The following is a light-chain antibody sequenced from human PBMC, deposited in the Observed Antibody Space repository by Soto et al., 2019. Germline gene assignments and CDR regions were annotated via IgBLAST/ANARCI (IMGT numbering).Light chain of an antibody. J-gene: IGKJ1*01. CDR3: QQPYSTVRT. CDR1: QDIRND. CDR2: AAS. V-gene: IGKV1-39*01. Sequence: IQMSQSPSSLSASVGDRVIITCRASQDIRNDLGWYQRKPGKAPKLLIYAASNLQSGVPSRFSGSGSGTEFTLTISSLQPEDFATYYCQQPYSTVRTFGQGTKVDIK.